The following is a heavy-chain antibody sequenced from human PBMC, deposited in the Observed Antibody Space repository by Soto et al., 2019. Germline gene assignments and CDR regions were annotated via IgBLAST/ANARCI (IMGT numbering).Heavy chain of an antibody. CDR1: GYTFTSYY. CDR3: AKSITVMVRGRWQAFDI. D-gene: IGHD3-10*01. CDR2: INPSGGST. V-gene: IGHV1-46*03. J-gene: IGHJ3*02. Sequence: GASVKVSCKASGYTFTSYYMHWVRQSPGQGLEWMGIINPSGGSTSYAQKFHGRVTMTRDTSTSTVYMELSSLRSEDTAVYYCAKSITVMVRGRWQAFDIWGQGTMVTVSS.